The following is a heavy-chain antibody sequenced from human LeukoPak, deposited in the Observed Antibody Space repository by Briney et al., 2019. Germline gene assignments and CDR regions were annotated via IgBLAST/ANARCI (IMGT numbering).Heavy chain of an antibody. CDR1: GGSTSSGGYS. CDR2: IYHSGST. V-gene: IGHV4-30-2*01. D-gene: IGHD6-13*01. CDR3: ARGYSSSWYFDY. Sequence: SETLSLTCAVSGGSTSSGGYSWSWIRQPPGKGLEWIGYIYHSGSTYYNPSLKSRVTISVDRSKNQFSLKLSSVTAADTAVYYCARGYSSSWYFDYWGQGTLVTVSS. J-gene: IGHJ4*02.